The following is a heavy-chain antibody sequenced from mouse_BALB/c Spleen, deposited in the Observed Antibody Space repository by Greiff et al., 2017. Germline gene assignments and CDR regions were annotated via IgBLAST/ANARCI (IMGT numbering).Heavy chain of an antibody. V-gene: IGHV5-4*02. Sequence: EVQLVESGGGLVKPGGSLKLSCAASGFTFSDYYMYWVRQTPEKRLEWVATISDGGSYTYYPDSVKGRFTISRDNANNSQYLQMSSLKSEDTAMYCCTREWYFDVWGAGTTVTVSS. CDR1: GFTFSDYY. J-gene: IGHJ1*01. CDR3: TREWYFDV. CDR2: ISDGGSYT.